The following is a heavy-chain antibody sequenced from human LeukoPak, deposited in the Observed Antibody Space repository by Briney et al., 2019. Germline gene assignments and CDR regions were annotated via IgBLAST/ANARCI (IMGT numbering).Heavy chain of an antibody. J-gene: IGHJ5*02. CDR2: ISAYNGNT. Sequence: GASVKVSCKASGYTFTSYGISWVRQAPGQGLEWMGWISAYNGNTNYAKKFQGRVTMTTDTSTSTAYMELMSLRSDDTAVVYYARGRAHHWFHPWGQRTLVTASS. V-gene: IGHV1-18*01. CDR1: GYTFTSYG. CDR3: ARGRAHHWFHP.